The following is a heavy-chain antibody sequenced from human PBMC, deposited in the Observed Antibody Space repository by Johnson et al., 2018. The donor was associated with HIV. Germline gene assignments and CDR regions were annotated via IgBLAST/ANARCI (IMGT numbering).Heavy chain of an antibody. CDR2: IKQDGSEK. J-gene: IGHJ3*02. CDR1: GFTFHDCD. CDR3: ARALGTAVGAFDI. Sequence: VQLVESGGGVVRPGGSLRLSCTASGFTFHDCDMSWVRQAPGKGLEWVANIKQDGSEKYYVDSVKGRFTISRDNAKNSLYLQMNSLRAEGTDLYYCARALGTAVGAFDIWGQGTMVTVAS. D-gene: IGHD4-23*01. V-gene: IGHV3-7*03.